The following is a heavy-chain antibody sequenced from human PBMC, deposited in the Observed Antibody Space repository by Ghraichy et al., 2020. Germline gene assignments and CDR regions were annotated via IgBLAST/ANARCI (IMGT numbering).Heavy chain of an antibody. D-gene: IGHD6-13*01. Sequence: GESLNISCAASGFTFNNYAMHWVRQAPGKGLEWVAVIWYDGSNKYYADSVKGRFTISRDNSKNTLYLQMNSLTAEDTAVFYCARVARQQLLPDAFDIWGQGTMVTVSP. V-gene: IGHV3-33*01. CDR2: IWYDGSNK. CDR1: GFTFNNYA. CDR3: ARVARQQLLPDAFDI. J-gene: IGHJ3*02.